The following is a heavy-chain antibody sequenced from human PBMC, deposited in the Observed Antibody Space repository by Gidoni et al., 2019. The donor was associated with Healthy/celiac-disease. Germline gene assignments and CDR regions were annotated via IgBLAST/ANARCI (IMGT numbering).Heavy chain of an antibody. CDR2: ISYDGSNK. CDR3: AKDLGRGPLGAFDI. V-gene: IGHV3-30*18. CDR1: GFTFSSYG. J-gene: IGHJ3*02. D-gene: IGHD7-27*01. Sequence: QVQLVESGGGVVQPGRSLRLSCAASGFTFSSYGMHWVRQAPGKGLEWVAVISYDGSNKYYADSVKGRVTISRDNSKNTLYLQMNSLRAEDTAVYYCAKDLGRGPLGAFDIWGQGTMVTVSS.